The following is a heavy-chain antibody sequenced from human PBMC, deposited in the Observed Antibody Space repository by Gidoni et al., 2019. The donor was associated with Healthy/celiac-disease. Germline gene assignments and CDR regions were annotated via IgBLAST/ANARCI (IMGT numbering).Heavy chain of an antibody. D-gene: IGHD6-13*01. Sequence: QVQLVESGGGVVQPGRSLRLSCAASGFTFSSYAMHWVRQAPGKGLEWVAVISYDGSNKYYADSVKGRFTISRDNSKNTLYLQMNSLRAEDTAVYYCARDLEAYSSSWYVGYWGQGTLVTVSS. J-gene: IGHJ4*02. CDR2: ISYDGSNK. CDR1: GFTFSSYA. CDR3: ARDLEAYSSSWYVGY. V-gene: IGHV3-30-3*01.